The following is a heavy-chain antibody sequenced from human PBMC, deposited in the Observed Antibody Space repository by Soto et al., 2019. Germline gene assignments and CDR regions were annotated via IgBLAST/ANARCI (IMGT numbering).Heavy chain of an antibody. Sequence: SETLSLTCAVYGGSFSGYYWSWIRQPPGKGLEWIGEINHSGSTNYNPSLKSRVTISVDTSKNRFSLKLSSVTAADTAVYYCTRAGEYYDILTGYRYYGMDVWGQGTTVTVSS. CDR2: INHSGST. D-gene: IGHD3-9*01. CDR3: TRAGEYYDILTGYRYYGMDV. J-gene: IGHJ6*02. CDR1: GGSFSGYY. V-gene: IGHV4-34*01.